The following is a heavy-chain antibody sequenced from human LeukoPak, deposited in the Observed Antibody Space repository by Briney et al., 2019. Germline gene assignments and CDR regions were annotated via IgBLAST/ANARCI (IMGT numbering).Heavy chain of an antibody. CDR3: ARYSGYYLSYFDY. CDR2: INHSGST. D-gene: IGHD3-22*01. V-gene: IGHV4-30-4*08. J-gene: IGHJ4*02. CDR1: GGSINSGDYY. Sequence: SQTLSLTCTVSGGSINSGDYYWSWIRQPPGKGLEWIGEINHSGSTNYNPSLKSRVTISVDTSKNQFSLKLSSVTAADTAVYYCARYSGYYLSYFDYWGQGTLVTVSS.